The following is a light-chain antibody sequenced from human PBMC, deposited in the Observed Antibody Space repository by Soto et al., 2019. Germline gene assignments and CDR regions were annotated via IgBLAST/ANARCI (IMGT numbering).Light chain of an antibody. J-gene: IGKJ2*01. CDR1: QSVGSN. Sequence: EIVLTHSPATLSVSPGERATLSCRASQSVGSNLAWYQQRPGQPPRLLIYDASTRATDIPARFSGGGSGTEFTLTISSLQSEDFAVYYCQQYNKWPYTFGQGTKLQIK. CDR3: QQYNKWPYT. CDR2: DAS. V-gene: IGKV3-15*01.